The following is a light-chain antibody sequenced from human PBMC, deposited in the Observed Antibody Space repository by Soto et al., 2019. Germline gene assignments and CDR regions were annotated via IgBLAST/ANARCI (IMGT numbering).Light chain of an antibody. CDR1: QTIGSW. V-gene: IGKV1-5*01. Sequence: DIQMTQSPSTLSGSVGDRVTITCRASQTIGSWLAWYQQKPGRAPKLLIYDASSLESGVPQRFSGSGSGTEFTLTISSPQTDDFSTYYCQQYHSYWTFGQGTKVDIK. CDR2: DAS. CDR3: QQYHSYWT. J-gene: IGKJ1*01.